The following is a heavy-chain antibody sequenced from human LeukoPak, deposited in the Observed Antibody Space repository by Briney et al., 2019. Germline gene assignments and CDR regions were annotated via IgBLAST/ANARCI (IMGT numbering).Heavy chain of an antibody. V-gene: IGHV1-18*01. D-gene: IGHD6-13*01. CDR3: ARTTYSLIEGPRNSYFDL. J-gene: IGHJ2*01. CDR2: IGTNNGNI. Sequence: SVKVSCRASGYTFTRDDITWVRQAPGQGLEWMGWIGTNNGNINYAQKFHGRVTMTTDTSSSIVYMDLRSLSSDDTAVYYCARTTYSLIEGPRNSYFDLWGRGTLVTVSS. CDR1: GYTFTRDD.